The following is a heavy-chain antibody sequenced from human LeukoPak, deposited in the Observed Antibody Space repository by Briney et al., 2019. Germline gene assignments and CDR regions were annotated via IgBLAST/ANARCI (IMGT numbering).Heavy chain of an antibody. D-gene: IGHD5-12*01. CDR3: AAGDIVATPFDY. Sequence: SVKVSCKASGGTFSSYAISWVRQAPGQGREWMGGIIPIFGTANYAQKFQGRVTITADESTSTAYMELSSLRSEDTAVYYCAAGDIVATPFDYWGQGTLVTVSS. J-gene: IGHJ4*02. CDR1: GGTFSSYA. V-gene: IGHV1-69*13. CDR2: IIPIFGTA.